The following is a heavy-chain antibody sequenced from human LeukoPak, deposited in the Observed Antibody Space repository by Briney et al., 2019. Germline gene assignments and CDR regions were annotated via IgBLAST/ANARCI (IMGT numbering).Heavy chain of an antibody. CDR2: IKSKTDGGTT. J-gene: IGHJ4*02. D-gene: IGHD3-10*01. V-gene: IGHV3-15*05. Sequence: GGSLRLSCAASGFSFTNAWMSWVRQAPGKGLEWVGRIKSKTDGGTTDYAAPVKGRFTISRGDSENTLYLQMNSLTAEDTAVYFCARDVRGPDVYWGQGTLVTVSS. CDR3: ARDVRGPDVY. CDR1: GFSFTNAW.